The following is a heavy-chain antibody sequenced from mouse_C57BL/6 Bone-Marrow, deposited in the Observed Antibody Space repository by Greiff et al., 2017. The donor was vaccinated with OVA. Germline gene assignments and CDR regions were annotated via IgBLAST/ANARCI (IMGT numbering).Heavy chain of an antibody. CDR3: ARQLMLRPFAY. CDR1: GYTFTSYW. Sequence: QVLLQQSGAELVKPGASVSLSCKASGYTFTSYWMHWVKQRPGQGLEWIGMFHPNSGSTNYNEKFKSKATLTVDKSSSTAYMQLRSLTSEDSAVSYCARQLMLRPFAYWGRGTLVTVSA. D-gene: IGHD3-2*02. CDR2: FHPNSGST. V-gene: IGHV1-64*01. J-gene: IGHJ3*01.